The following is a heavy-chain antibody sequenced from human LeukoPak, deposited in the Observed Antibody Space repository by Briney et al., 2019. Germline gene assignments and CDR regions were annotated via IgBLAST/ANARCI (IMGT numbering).Heavy chain of an antibody. CDR1: GASISTYF. J-gene: IGHJ3*02. Sequence: SETLSLTCTVSGASISTYFWSWIRQPAGKGLEWIGLIYTSGSTNYNPSLKSRVTISVDTSKNQFSLKLSSVTAADTAVYYCARADSSGWYRHVAFDIWGQGTMVTVSS. CDR2: IYTSGST. D-gene: IGHD6-19*01. CDR3: ARADSSGWYRHVAFDI. V-gene: IGHV4-4*07.